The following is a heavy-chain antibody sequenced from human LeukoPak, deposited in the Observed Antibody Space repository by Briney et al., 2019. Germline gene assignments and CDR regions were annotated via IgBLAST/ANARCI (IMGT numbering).Heavy chain of an antibody. J-gene: IGHJ4*02. V-gene: IGHV3-66*01. CDR1: GFTVSSNH. CDR2: IYGGVNT. Sequence: GGSLRLSCAASGFTVSSNHMSWVRQAPGKGLEWVSVIYGGVNTVYADSVQGRFTISRDNSKNTLYLQMSSLRAEDMAVYYCAKSPKTGFLFDYWGKGTLVTVSS. D-gene: IGHD1-1*01. CDR3: AKSPKTGFLFDY.